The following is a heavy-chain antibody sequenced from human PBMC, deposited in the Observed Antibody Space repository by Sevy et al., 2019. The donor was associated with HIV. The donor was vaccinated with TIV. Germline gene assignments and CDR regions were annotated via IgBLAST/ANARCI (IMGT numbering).Heavy chain of an antibody. CDR1: GFRFSNYA. V-gene: IGHV3-23*01. CDR3: AKGPRGSRVPSLDG. J-gene: IGHJ4*02. Sequence: GGSLRLSCAASGFRFSNYAMSWVRLAPGKGLEWVSAVTGIGDSTYYADSVKGRFTISRDNSKNTLYVEMNSLRAEDTAVYYCAKGPRGSRVPSLDGWGQGTLVTVSS. D-gene: IGHD1-26*01. CDR2: VTGIGDST.